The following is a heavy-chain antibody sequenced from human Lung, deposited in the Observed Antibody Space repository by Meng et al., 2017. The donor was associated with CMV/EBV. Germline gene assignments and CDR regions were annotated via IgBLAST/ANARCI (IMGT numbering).Heavy chain of an antibody. D-gene: IGHD1-26*01. CDR2: IIPMFGTV. J-gene: IGHJ4*02. Sequence: ASGGNFCTYTFSRVGQAHGHGFEWVGVIIPMFGTVASAQKFQGRVTITAAESTTTAYMDLSRLRSDDTALYFCARGSAVGAMGCDYWGQGTLVTVSS. CDR1: GGNFCTYT. V-gene: IGHV1-69*01. CDR3: ARGSAVGAMGCDY.